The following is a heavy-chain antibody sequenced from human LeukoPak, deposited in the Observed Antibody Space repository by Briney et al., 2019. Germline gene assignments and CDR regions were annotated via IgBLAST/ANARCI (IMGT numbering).Heavy chain of an antibody. J-gene: IGHJ6*02. CDR2: ISSSSSYI. Sequence: GGSLRLSCAASGFTFSSYSMNWVRQAPGKGLEWVSSISSSSSYIYYADSVKGRFTISRDNAKNSLYLQMNSLRAEDTAVYYCARDSPLGGMDVWGQGTTVTVSS. CDR1: GFTFSSYS. CDR3: ARDSPLGGMDV. V-gene: IGHV3-21*01. D-gene: IGHD1-26*01.